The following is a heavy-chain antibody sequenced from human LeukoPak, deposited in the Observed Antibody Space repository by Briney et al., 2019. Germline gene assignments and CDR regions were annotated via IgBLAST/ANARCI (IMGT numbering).Heavy chain of an antibody. CDR2: INHSGST. J-gene: IGHJ4*02. V-gene: IGHV4-34*01. CDR3: ARGRGGSYYFY. D-gene: IGHD1-26*01. CDR1: GGSFSGYY. Sequence: SETLPLTCAVYGGSFSGYYWSWIRQPPGKGLEWIGEINHSGSTNYNPSLKSRVTISVDTSKNQFSLKLSSVTAADTAVYYCARGRGGSYYFYWGRGTLVTVSS.